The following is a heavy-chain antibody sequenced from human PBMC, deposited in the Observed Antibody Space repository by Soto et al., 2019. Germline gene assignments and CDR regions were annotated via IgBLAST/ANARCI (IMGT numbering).Heavy chain of an antibody. Sequence: QVQLQQWGAGLLKPSETLSLTCAVYGGSFSGYYWSWIRQPPGKGLEWIGEINHRGSTNYNPSLKSRVTISVDTSKHQFSLQLCSVTAADTAVYYCARDGAVAGNGSWFDPWGQGTLVTVAS. CDR2: INHRGST. V-gene: IGHV4-34*01. D-gene: IGHD6-19*01. CDR3: ARDGAVAGNGSWFDP. J-gene: IGHJ5*02. CDR1: GGSFSGYY.